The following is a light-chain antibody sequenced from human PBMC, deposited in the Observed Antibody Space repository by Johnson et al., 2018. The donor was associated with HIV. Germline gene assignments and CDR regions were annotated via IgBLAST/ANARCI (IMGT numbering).Light chain of an antibody. CDR2: DNN. CDR3: GTWDSSLSAGV. CDR1: SSNIGNNY. V-gene: IGLV1-51*01. Sequence: QSVLTQPPSVSAAPGQKVTISCSGSSSNIGNNYVSWYQQLPGTAPKLLIYDNNKRPSGIPDRFSGSKSGTSATLGITGLQTWDEADYYCGTWDSSLSAGVFGTGTTVTVL. J-gene: IGLJ1*01.